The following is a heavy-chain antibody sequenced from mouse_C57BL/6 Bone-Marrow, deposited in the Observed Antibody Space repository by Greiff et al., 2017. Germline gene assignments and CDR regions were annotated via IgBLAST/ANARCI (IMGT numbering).Heavy chain of an antibody. CDR1: GYSITSGYY. CDR2: ISYDGSN. D-gene: IGHD2-1*01. J-gene: IGHJ2*01. CDR3: ASWGNYDYFDY. Sequence: ESGPGLVKPSQSLSLTCSVTGYSITSGYYWNWIRQFPGNKLEWMGYISYDGSNNYNPSLKNRISITRDTSKNQFFLKLNSVTTEDTATYYCASWGNYDYFDYWGQGTTLTVSS. V-gene: IGHV3-6*01.